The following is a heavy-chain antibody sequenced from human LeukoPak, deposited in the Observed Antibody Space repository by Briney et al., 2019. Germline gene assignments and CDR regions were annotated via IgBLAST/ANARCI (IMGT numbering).Heavy chain of an antibody. V-gene: IGHV1-18*01. J-gene: IGHJ3*01. Sequence: ASVKVSCKASGYTFTNYGISWVRQAPGQGLEWMGWISVNRDNTNYAQKLQGRVTMTTDTSASTAYMELRSLTSDDSAVYYCARFRSGTAYDAFDFWGQGTMVTVSS. CDR2: ISVNRDNT. CDR1: GYTFTNYG. CDR3: ARFRSGTAYDAFDF. D-gene: IGHD5-18*01.